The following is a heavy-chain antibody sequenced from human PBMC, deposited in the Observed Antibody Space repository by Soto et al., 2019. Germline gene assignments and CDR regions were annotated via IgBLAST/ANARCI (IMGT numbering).Heavy chain of an antibody. Sequence: SETLSLTCTVSGGCISSHYWSWIRLPLGKGLEWIGYIYYSGSTNYNPSLKSRVTISLNTSKNKFSLKLSSVTAADTAVYYSTRDRSAPYMEVWGKGTTFNGSS. J-gene: IGHJ6*03. CDR2: IYYSGST. CDR1: GGCISSHY. V-gene: IGHV4-59*11. CDR3: TRDRSAPYMEV.